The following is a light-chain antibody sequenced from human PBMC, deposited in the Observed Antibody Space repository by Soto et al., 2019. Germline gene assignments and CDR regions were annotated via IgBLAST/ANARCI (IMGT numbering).Light chain of an antibody. CDR3: QQYNTWPRT. J-gene: IGKJ1*01. CDR1: QSVSSN. Sequence: EIVMTQSPATLSASPGERATPSCRASQSVSSNLAWYRQKPGQAPRLLIYGASTRATNSSARLNGSGSGTEFTLNITDLQSEDCAVYHCQQYNTWPRTFGQGTKLEIK. V-gene: IGKV3-15*01. CDR2: GAS.